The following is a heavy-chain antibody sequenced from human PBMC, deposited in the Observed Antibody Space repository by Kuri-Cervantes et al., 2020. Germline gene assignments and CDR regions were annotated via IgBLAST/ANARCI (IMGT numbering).Heavy chain of an antibody. J-gene: IGHJ4*02. CDR2: IYYSGST. D-gene: IGHD3-3*01. CDR1: GGSITCRTNY. V-gene: IGHV4-39*01. CDR3: ARLWLEWTFDY. Sequence: ESLKISCTVSGGSITCRTNYRDRIRQPPGKGLEWIGSIYYSGSTYYKPSLKSRVTISVDTSKNQFSLKLSSVTAADTAVYYCARLWLEWTFDYWGQGTLVTVSS.